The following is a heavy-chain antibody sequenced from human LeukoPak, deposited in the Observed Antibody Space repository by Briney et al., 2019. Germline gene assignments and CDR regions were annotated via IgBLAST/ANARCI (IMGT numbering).Heavy chain of an antibody. V-gene: IGHV4-34*01. CDR2: INHSGST. J-gene: IGHJ5*02. D-gene: IGHD3-22*01. CDR3: ARDNYDSSGYHNWFDP. CDR1: GGSFSGYY. Sequence: PSETLSLTCAVYGGSFSGYYWSWIRQPPGKGLEWIGEINHSGSTNYNPSLKSRVTISVDTSKNQFSLKLSSVTAADTAVYYCARDNYDSSGYHNWFDPWGQGTLVTVSS.